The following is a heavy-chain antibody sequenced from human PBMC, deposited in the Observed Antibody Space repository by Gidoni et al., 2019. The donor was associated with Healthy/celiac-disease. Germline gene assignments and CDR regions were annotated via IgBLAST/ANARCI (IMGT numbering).Heavy chain of an antibody. D-gene: IGHD2-2*01. V-gene: IGHV1-69*02. J-gene: IGHJ3*02. CDR2: IIPILGIA. CDR1: GGTFSSYT. CDR3: ARVPAASEGIAFDI. Sequence: QVQLVHSGAEVKKPGSSVKVSCKASGGTFSSYTISWVRQAPGQGLEWMGRIIPILGIANYAQKFQGRVTITADKSTSTAYMELSSLRSEDTAVYYCARVPAASEGIAFDIWGQGTMVTVSS.